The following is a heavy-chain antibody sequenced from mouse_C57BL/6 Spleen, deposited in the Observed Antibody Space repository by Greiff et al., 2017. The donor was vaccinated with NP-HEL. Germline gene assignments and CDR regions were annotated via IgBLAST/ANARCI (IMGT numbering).Heavy chain of an antibody. D-gene: IGHD1-1*01. CDR1: GYTFTGYW. Sequence: QVQLKESGAELMKPGASVKLSCKATGYTFTGYWIEWVKQRPGPGLEWIGEILPGSGSTNYNEKFKGKATFNADTSSNTAYMQLSILTTDDSAIYDCARPPYYYGSSPYAMDYWGQGTSVTVSS. CDR2: ILPGSGST. CDR3: ARPPYYYGSSPYAMDY. V-gene: IGHV1-9*01. J-gene: IGHJ4*01.